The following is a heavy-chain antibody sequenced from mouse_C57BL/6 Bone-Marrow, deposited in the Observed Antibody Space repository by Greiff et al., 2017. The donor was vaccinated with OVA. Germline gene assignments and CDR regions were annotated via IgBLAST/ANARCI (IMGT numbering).Heavy chain of an antibody. Sequence: EVKVVESGGDLVKPGGSLKLSCAASGFTFSSYGMSWVRQTPDKRLEWVATISSGGSYTYYPDSVKGRFTISRDNAKNTLYLQMSSLKSEDTAMYYCARLGWFYAMDYWGQGTSVTVSS. CDR1: GFTFSSYG. CDR3: ARLGWFYAMDY. D-gene: IGHD3-3*01. J-gene: IGHJ4*01. CDR2: ISSGGSYT. V-gene: IGHV5-6*01.